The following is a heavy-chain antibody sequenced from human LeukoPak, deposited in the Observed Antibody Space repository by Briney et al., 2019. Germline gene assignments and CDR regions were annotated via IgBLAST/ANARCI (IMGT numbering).Heavy chain of an antibody. Sequence: SETLPLTCTVSGGSISSGGYYWSWIRQHPGKGLEWIGYIYYSGSTYYNPSLKSRVTISVDTSKNQFSLKLSSVTAADTAVYYCAREPQTGYKSPGEYYYGMDVWGKGTTVTVSS. CDR1: GGSISSGGYY. CDR3: AREPQTGYKSPGEYYYGMDV. CDR2: IYYSGST. V-gene: IGHV4-31*03. D-gene: IGHD3-10*01. J-gene: IGHJ6*04.